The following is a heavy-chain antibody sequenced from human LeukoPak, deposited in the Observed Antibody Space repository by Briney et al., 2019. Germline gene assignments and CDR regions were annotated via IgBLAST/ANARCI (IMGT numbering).Heavy chain of an antibody. Sequence: GGSLRLSCATSDFTFSSHWMHWVRQAPGKGLVWVSRIISDGSSISYADSVKSRFTISRDNAKNTLYLQMNSLRADDTAVYYCARQVDFGVVIHNWFDPWGQGTLVTVSS. J-gene: IGHJ5*02. D-gene: IGHD3-3*01. CDR3: ARQVDFGVVIHNWFDP. CDR1: DFTFSSHW. V-gene: IGHV3-74*01. CDR2: IISDGSSI.